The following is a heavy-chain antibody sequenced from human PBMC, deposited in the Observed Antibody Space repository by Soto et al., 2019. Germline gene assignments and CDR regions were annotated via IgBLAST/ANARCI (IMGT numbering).Heavy chain of an antibody. CDR3: ARQDYFDWYFDY. J-gene: IGHJ4*02. V-gene: IGHV4-59*08. CDR1: GGSISSYY. CDR2: IYYSGST. Sequence: SETLSLTCTVSGGSISSYYWSWIRQPPGKGLEWIGYIYYSGSTNYNPSLKSRVTIPVDTSKNQFSLKLSSVTAADTAVYYCARQDYFDWYFDYWGQGTLVTVSS. D-gene: IGHD3-9*01.